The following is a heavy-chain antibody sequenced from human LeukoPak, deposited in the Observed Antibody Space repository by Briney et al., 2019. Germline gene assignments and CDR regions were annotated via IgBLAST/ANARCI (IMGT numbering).Heavy chain of an antibody. CDR2: IIPILGIA. J-gene: IGHJ4*02. CDR1: GGTFSSYA. D-gene: IGHD2-21*02. CDR3: ARLPTNSRVVTTYYFDY. Sequence: SVKVSCKASGGTFSSYAISWVRQAPGQGLEWMGRIIPILGIANYAQKFQGRATITADKSTSTAYMELSSLRSEDTAVYYCARLPTNSRVVTTYYFDYWGQGTLVTVSS. V-gene: IGHV1-69*04.